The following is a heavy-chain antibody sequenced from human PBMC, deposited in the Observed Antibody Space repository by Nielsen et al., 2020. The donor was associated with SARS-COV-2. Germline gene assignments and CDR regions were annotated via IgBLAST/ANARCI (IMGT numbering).Heavy chain of an antibody. Sequence: GESLKISCAASGFSVSSHDMSWVRQAPGKGLEWVANIKQDGSEKYYVDSVKGRFTISRDNAKNSLYLQMNSLRAEDTAVYYCARAKTTRVTIFGVVTPGAFDIWGQGTMVTVSS. D-gene: IGHD3-3*01. CDR2: IKQDGSEK. CDR3: ARAKTTRVTIFGVVTPGAFDI. J-gene: IGHJ3*02. V-gene: IGHV3-7*05. CDR1: GFSVSSHD.